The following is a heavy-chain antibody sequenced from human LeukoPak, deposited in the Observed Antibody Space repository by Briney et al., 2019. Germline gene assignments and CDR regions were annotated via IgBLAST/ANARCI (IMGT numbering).Heavy chain of an antibody. V-gene: IGHV4-39*07. CDR1: GGSISSSSYY. CDR2: IYYSGST. Sequence: PSETLSLTCTVSGGSISSSSYYWGWIRQPPGKGLEWIGSIYYSGSTYYNPSLKSRVTISVDTSKNQFSLKLSSVTAADTAVYYCARGTDSSGWYVDYWGQGTLVTVSS. J-gene: IGHJ4*02. D-gene: IGHD6-19*01. CDR3: ARGTDSSGWYVDY.